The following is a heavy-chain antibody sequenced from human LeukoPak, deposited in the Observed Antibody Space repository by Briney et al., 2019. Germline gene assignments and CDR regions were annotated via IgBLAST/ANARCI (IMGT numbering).Heavy chain of an antibody. CDR2: IYYSGST. D-gene: IGHD1-1*01. CDR1: GGSISSSSYY. Sequence: SETLSLTCTVSGGSISSSSYYWGWIRQPPGKGLEWIGSIYYSGSTYYNPSLKSRVTISVDTSKNQFSLKLSSVTAADTAVYYCARVSQSWKYYFDYWGQGTLVTVSS. V-gene: IGHV4-39*07. CDR3: ARVSQSWKYYFDY. J-gene: IGHJ4*02.